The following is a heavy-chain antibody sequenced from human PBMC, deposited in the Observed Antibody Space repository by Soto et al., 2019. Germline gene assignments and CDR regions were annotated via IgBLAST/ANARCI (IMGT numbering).Heavy chain of an antibody. CDR3: ARDYYCSGGSCFSTPAEYFQY. CDR2: IWYDGSNK. CDR1: GFTFSSYG. Sequence: GGSLRLSCAASGFTFSSYGMHWVRQAPGKGLEWVAVIWYDGSNKYYADSVKGRFTISRDNSKNTLYLQMNSLRAEDTAVYYCARDYYCSGGSCFSTPAEYFQYWGQGTLVTVSS. J-gene: IGHJ1*01. D-gene: IGHD2-15*01. V-gene: IGHV3-33*01.